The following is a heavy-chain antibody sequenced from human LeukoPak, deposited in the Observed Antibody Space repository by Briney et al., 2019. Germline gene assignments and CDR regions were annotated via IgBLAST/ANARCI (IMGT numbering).Heavy chain of an antibody. CDR3: ARGGSGNXYSDSRG. CDR1: GFTFSSYA. CDR2: ISGSGGNT. V-gene: IGHV3-23*01. D-gene: IGHD2-15*01. Sequence: GGSLRLSCAASGFTFSSYAMNWVRQAPGKGLEWVSVISGSGGNTYYADSVQGRFTISRDNSKNTLYLQMNSLRGDDTAVYYCARGGSGNXYSDSRGWGQGTXVTVSS. J-gene: IGHJ4*02.